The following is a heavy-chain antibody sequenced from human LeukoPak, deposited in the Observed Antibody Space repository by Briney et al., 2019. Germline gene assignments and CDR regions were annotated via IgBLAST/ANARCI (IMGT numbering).Heavy chain of an antibody. D-gene: IGHD4-17*01. V-gene: IGHV3-53*01. CDR3: ATRGTTVAYYFDY. J-gene: IGHJ4*02. CDR2: IYIGGST. Sequence: PGGSLRLSCAASGFTVGSNYMSWVRQAPGKGLERVSIIYIGGSTYYADSVKGRFTISRDNSKNTLYLQMNSLRAEDTAVYYCATRGTTVAYYFDYWGQGTLVTVSS. CDR1: GFTVGSNY.